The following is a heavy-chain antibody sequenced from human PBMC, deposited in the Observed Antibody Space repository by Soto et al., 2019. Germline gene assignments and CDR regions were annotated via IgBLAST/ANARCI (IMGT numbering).Heavy chain of an antibody. CDR1: GGSITSHHYY. Sequence: QLQMHESGPGLVKPSEALSLTCSVSGGSITSHHYYCGWIRQPPGKGLEWIGSMYSSGDTYYNPSLKSRFTKSKATPKTKFSLNLSPWPAATPVFYSGPFGPNSAWMAYWGQGPWSPSPQ. CDR2: MYSSGDT. J-gene: IGHJ4*02. V-gene: IGHV4-39*01. D-gene: IGHD3-10*01. CDR3: PFGPNSAWMAY.